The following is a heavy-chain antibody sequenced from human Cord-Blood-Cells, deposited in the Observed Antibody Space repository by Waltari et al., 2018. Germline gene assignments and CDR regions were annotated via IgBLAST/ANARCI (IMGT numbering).Heavy chain of an antibody. J-gene: IGHJ4*02. V-gene: IGHV3-7*01. Sequence: EVQLVESGGGLVQPGGSLRLSCAASGFTFSSYWMSWVRQAPGKGLEWVANKKQDGSGKYYVDSVKGRFTISSDNAKNSLYLQMNSLRAEDTAVYYCARSRDYYFDYWGQGTLVTVSS. CDR3: ARSRDYYFDY. CDR2: KKQDGSGK. CDR1: GFTFSSYW.